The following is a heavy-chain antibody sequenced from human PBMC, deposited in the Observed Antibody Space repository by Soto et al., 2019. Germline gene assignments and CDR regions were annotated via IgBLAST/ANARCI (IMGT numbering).Heavy chain of an antibody. Sequence: SETLSLTCAVYGGSFSGYYWSWIRQPPGKGLEWIGEINHSGSTNYNPSLKSRVTISVDTSKNQFSLKLSSVTAADTAVYYCARGVGYRSGGSGPTLEDWGQGTLV. CDR3: ARGVGYRSGGSGPTLED. V-gene: IGHV4-34*01. D-gene: IGHD2-15*01. J-gene: IGHJ4*02. CDR2: INHSGST. CDR1: GGSFSGYY.